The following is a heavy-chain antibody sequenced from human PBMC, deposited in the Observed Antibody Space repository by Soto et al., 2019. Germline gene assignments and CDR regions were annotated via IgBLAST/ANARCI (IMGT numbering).Heavy chain of an antibody. J-gene: IGHJ4*02. CDR3: ARVDDFWSGYYQILDY. Sequence: GGSLRLSCAASGFTFSSYSMNWVRQAPGKGLEWVSSISSSSSYIYYADSVKGRFTISRDNAKNSLYLQMNSLRAEDTAVYYCARVDDFWSGYYQILDYWGQGTLVTVS. CDR2: ISSSSSYI. V-gene: IGHV3-21*01. CDR1: GFTFSSYS. D-gene: IGHD3-3*01.